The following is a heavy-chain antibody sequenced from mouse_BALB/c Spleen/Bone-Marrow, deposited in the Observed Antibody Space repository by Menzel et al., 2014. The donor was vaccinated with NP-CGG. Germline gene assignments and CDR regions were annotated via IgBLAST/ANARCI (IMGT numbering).Heavy chain of an antibody. CDR2: INSNGGST. Sequence: EVQGVESGGGLVQPGGSLKLSCAASRFTFSSYGMSWVRQTPDKRLELVATINSNGGSTYYPDSVKGRFTISRDNAKNTLYLQMSSLKSEDTAMYYCARDRYYGCAMDYWGQGTSVTVSS. CDR1: RFTFSSYG. V-gene: IGHV5-6-3*01. D-gene: IGHD1-2*01. CDR3: ARDRYYGCAMDY. J-gene: IGHJ4*01.